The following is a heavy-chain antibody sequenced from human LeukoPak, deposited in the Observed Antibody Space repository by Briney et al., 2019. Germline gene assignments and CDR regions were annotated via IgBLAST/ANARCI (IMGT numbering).Heavy chain of an antibody. Sequence: ASVKVSCKTFNYTFTAYGINWVRQAPGQGLEWVGWIRSDNGKTNYAQKLQGRVTLTTDTTTSTAYMELRSLRSDDTAIYYCARDYSSGWYSVDYWGQGTLITVSS. J-gene: IGHJ4*02. CDR3: ARDYSSGWYSVDY. CDR1: NYTFTAYG. V-gene: IGHV1-18*01. CDR2: IRSDNGKT. D-gene: IGHD6-19*01.